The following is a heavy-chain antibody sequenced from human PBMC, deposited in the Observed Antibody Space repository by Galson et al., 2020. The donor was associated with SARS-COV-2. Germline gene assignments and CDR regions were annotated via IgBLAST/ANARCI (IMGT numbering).Heavy chain of an antibody. CDR2: IHHSGTT. CDR1: GDSISSHNW. V-gene: IGHV4-4*02. D-gene: IGHD6-13*01. J-gene: IGHJ3*02. CDR3: VRVGPTAGAFYAFDI. Sequence: SETLSLTCAVSGDSISSHNWWSWVRQYPGKGLEWIGEIHHSGTTNYTPSLKSRLTISVDKSQNQFPLNMKSVTAADTAVYFCVRVGPTAGAFYAFDIWGQGAMVTVSS.